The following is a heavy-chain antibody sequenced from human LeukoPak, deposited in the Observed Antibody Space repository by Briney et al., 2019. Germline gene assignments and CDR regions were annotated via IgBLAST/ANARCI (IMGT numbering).Heavy chain of an antibody. CDR3: ARDLSPWESRNPDAFDI. V-gene: IGHV3-53*01. J-gene: IGHJ3*02. D-gene: IGHD1-14*01. CDR2: IYSGGST. Sequence: GGSLRLFCTASGFTDSTNYMSWVRQAPGKGLEGVSVIYSGGSTYYGDYVRGRFTIARDHYKKNLYLQINHVRVEETALYYCARDLSPWESRNPDAFDIWGQGTTVTVSS. CDR1: GFTDSTNY.